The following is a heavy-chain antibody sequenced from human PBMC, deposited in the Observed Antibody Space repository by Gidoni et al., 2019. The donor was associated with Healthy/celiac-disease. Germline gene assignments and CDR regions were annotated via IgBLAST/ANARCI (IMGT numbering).Heavy chain of an antibody. CDR3: ARDNDAVAGTLYGMDV. CDR1: GGSFSGYY. D-gene: IGHD6-19*01. V-gene: IGHV4-34*01. Sequence: QVQLQQWCAGLLKPSETLSLTCAVYGGSFSGYYWSWIRQPPGKGLEWIGEINHSGSTNYNRSLKSRVTISVATSKNQFSLKLSSVTAADTAVYYCARDNDAVAGTLYGMDVWGQGTTVTVSS. CDR2: INHSGST. J-gene: IGHJ6*02.